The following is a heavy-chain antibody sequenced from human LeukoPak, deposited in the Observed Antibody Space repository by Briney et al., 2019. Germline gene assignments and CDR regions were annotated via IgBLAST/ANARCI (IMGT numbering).Heavy chain of an antibody. CDR1: GYTFTSYD. V-gene: IGHV1-8*01. CDR3: ATGVYCSGGSCYSRDYAFDI. D-gene: IGHD2-15*01. J-gene: IGHJ3*02. CDR2: MNPNSGNT. Sequence: GASVKVSCKASGYTFTSYDINWVRQATGQGLEWMGWMNPNSGNTGYAQKFQGRVTMTRNTSISTAYMELSSLRSEDTAVYYCATGVYCSGGSCYSRDYAFDIWGQGTMVTVSS.